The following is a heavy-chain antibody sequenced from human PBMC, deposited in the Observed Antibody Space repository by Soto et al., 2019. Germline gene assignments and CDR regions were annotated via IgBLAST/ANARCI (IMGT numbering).Heavy chain of an antibody. J-gene: IGHJ4*02. CDR2: IFPNGRDK. CDR1: GFNFNTYF. CDR3: ARDDEHGSNCDLAY. D-gene: IGHD1-26*01. V-gene: IGHV3-30*13. Sequence: QVQLVQSGGGVVQPGRSLRLSCAASGFNFNTYFMHWVRQAPGKGLEWVAMIFPNGRDKEYADSVKGRFIISRDSSNNRMYLQMDSLRPEDTAVYYCARDDEHGSNCDLAYSGPGVLVTVSS.